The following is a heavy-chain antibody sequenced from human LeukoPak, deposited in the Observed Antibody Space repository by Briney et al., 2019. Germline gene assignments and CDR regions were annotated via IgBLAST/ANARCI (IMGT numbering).Heavy chain of an antibody. D-gene: IGHD3-10*01. V-gene: IGHV3-30*18. CDR3: AKDGRFGGPFLDY. CDR2: ISYDGGNK. Sequence: GGSLRLSCAASGFTFSSYGMHWVRQAPGKGLEWVAVISYDGGNKYYADSVKGRFTISRDNSKNTLYLQMNSLRAEDTAVYYCAKDGRFGGPFLDYWGQGTLVTVSS. J-gene: IGHJ4*02. CDR1: GFTFSSYG.